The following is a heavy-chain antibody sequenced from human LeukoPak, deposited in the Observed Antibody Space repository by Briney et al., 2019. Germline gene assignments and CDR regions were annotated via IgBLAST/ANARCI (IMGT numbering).Heavy chain of an antibody. D-gene: IGHD3-22*01. CDR1: GFMFGSFS. CDR3: ARGQPDSGGHYYSWYFDY. J-gene: IGHJ4*02. Sequence: NSGGSLRLSCAASGFMFGSFSMNWVRQAPGRGLEWVSSICSSGSVTYYADSVKGRFTVSKDNARNSLHLQMNNLAVEDTATYFCARGQPDSGGHYYSWYFDYWGQGTPVTVSS. V-gene: IGHV3-21*01. CDR2: ICSSGSVT.